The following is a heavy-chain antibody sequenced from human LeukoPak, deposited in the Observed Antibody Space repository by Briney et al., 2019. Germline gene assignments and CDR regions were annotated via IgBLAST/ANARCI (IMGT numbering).Heavy chain of an antibody. V-gene: IGHV3-30-3*01. CDR1: GLSFSSYA. Sequence: GSSLRLSCAASGLSFSSYAMHWVRQAPGKGLEWVAVISYDGTEKYYGDSVKGRFTISRDNSKNTLYLQMNSLRAEDTALYYCASSLGYCSGGSCSGGFSYWGQGTLVTVSS. D-gene: IGHD2-15*01. CDR3: ASSLGYCSGGSCSGGFSY. J-gene: IGHJ4*02. CDR2: ISYDGTEK.